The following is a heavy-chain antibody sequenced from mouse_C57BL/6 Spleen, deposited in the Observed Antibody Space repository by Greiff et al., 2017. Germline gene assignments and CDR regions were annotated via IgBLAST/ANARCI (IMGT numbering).Heavy chain of an antibody. D-gene: IGHD2-12*01. J-gene: IGHJ2*01. CDR3: ERENSDNDY. Sequence: QVQLQQPGAELVRPGSSVKLSCKASGYTFTSYWMHWVKQRPISGREWIGNIDPSDSETHYNQKFKDKATWTVDKSSSTAYMQLSSLTSEDSAVYYCERENSDNDYWDQGTTHTVSS. CDR1: GYTFTSYW. V-gene: IGHV1-52*01. CDR2: IDPSDSET.